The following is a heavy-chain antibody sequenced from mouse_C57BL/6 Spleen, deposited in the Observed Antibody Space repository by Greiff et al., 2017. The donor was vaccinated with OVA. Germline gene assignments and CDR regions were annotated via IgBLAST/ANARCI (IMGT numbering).Heavy chain of an antibody. V-gene: IGHV14-4*01. CDR1: GFNIKDDY. Sequence: VQLKQSGAELVRPGASVKLSCTASGFNIKDDYMHWVKQRPEQGLEWIGWIDPENGDTEYASKFQGKATITADTSSNTAYLQLSSLTSEDTAVYYCTTGAPFDYWGQGTTLTVSS. D-gene: IGHD1-3*01. CDR2: IDPENGDT. CDR3: TTGAPFDY. J-gene: IGHJ2*01.